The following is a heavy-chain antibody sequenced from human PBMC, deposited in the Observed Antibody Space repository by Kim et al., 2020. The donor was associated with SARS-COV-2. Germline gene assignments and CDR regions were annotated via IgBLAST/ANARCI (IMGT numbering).Heavy chain of an antibody. CDR3: TTAPYYYGSGSYYRGVDY. D-gene: IGHD3-10*01. V-gene: IGHV3-15*01. Sequence: KGRFTISRDDSTNTLYLQINSLKTEDTAVYYCTTAPYYYGSGSYYRGVDYWGQGTLVTVSS. J-gene: IGHJ4*02.